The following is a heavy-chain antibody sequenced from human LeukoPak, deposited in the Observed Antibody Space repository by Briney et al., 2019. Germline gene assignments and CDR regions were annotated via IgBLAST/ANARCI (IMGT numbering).Heavy chain of an antibody. J-gene: IGHJ4*02. CDR2: ISYDGSNR. CDR3: AREGSNNNYFDY. D-gene: IGHD2-2*01. Sequence: GRSLRLSCAVSGLSFSSHAIHWVRQAPGKGLEWVAVISYDGSNRYYADSVKGRFTISRDNSKNTLYLQMNSLRAEDTAVYYCAREGSNNNYFDYWGQGTLVTVSS. V-gene: IGHV3-30-3*01. CDR1: GLSFSSHA.